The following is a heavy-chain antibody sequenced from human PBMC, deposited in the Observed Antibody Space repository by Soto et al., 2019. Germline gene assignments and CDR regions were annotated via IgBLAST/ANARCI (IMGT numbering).Heavy chain of an antibody. CDR2: IKQHGGET. CDR1: GFTFSGHW. Sequence: EVHLVESGGGLVQTGGSLRLSCAASGFTFSGHWMSWVRQAPGKGLEWVAHIKQHGGETFYVGSVKGRFTISRDNAKNSLALQMNSLRAEDTALYYCARDRAVFSGTYCRRDSIYCYYMHVWGNGTTVTL. CDR3: ARDRAVFSGTYCRRDSIYCYYMHV. D-gene: IGHD1-26*01. V-gene: IGHV3-7*01. J-gene: IGHJ6*03.